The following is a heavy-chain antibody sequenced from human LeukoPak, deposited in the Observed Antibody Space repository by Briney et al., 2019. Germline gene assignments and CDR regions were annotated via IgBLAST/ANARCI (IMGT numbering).Heavy chain of an antibody. CDR3: AANSADLGSSYKV. V-gene: IGHV4-39*01. CDR2: ISYSGTT. CDR1: GGSISSSSYY. Sequence: PSETLSLTCTVSGGSISSSSYYWGWIRQPPGKGLEWIGSISYSGTTYYNPSLKSRVTISVDTSKNQFSLKLTSVTAADTAVYYCAANSADLGSSYKVWGQGTLVTVSS. J-gene: IGHJ4*02. D-gene: IGHD3-10*01.